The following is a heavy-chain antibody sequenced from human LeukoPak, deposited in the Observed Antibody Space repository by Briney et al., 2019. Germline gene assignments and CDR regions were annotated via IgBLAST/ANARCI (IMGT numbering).Heavy chain of an antibody. V-gene: IGHV3-21*01. D-gene: IGHD3-22*01. Sequence: GGSLRLSCAASGFTFSNYNMNWVRRAPGKGLEWVASISSGSRYRYYADSVKGRFTISRDNTKNSLFLQMNSLRAEDTAVYYCARDRHKYHYGSSGYHGQAFDVWGQGTMVTVSS. CDR1: GFTFSNYN. J-gene: IGHJ3*01. CDR2: ISSGSRYR. CDR3: ARDRHKYHYGSSGYHGQAFDV.